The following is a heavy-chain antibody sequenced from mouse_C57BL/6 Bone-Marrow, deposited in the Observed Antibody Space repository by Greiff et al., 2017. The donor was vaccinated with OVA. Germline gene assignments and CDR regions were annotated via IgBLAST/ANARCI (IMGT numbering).Heavy chain of an antibody. D-gene: IGHD5-5*01. Sequence: EVKLQQSVAELVRPGASVKLSCTASGFNIKNTYMPWVKQRPEQGLEWIGRIDPENGNTKYAPHFQGKATLTADTSSHTAYLQLICLTSGDTAIYYCAHYLFAYWGQGTLVTVSA. CDR2: IDPENGNT. J-gene: IGHJ3*01. V-gene: IGHV14-3*01. CDR1: GFNIKNTY. CDR3: AHYLFAY.